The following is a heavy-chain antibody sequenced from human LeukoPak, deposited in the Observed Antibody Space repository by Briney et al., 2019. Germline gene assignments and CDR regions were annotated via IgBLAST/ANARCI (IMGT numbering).Heavy chain of an antibody. CDR2: TSYDGNTK. CDR3: AKDDCSSTSCPTYYMDV. J-gene: IGHJ6*03. D-gene: IGHD2-2*01. CDR1: GFTFSSYA. Sequence: GRSQRLSCAASGFTFSSYAMHWVRQSPGKGLEWVAVTSYDGNTKYYADSVKGRFTISRDNSKNTLYLQMNSLRAEDTAVYYCAKDDCSSTSCPTYYMDVWGKGTTVTVSS. V-gene: IGHV3-30-3*01.